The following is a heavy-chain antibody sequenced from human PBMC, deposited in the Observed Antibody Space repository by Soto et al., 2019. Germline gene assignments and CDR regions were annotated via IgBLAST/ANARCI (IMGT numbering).Heavy chain of an antibody. Sequence: GGSLRLSCSASGFTFSNYWMDWVRQAPGKGLVWVSHIKTDGTSTSYADPVKGRVTISRDNAENTLYLQMNSLRVEDTAIYYCARGWFGNSLDLWGRGTLVTVSS. D-gene: IGHD3-16*01. V-gene: IGHV3-74*01. CDR1: GFTFSNYW. J-gene: IGHJ5*02. CDR3: ARGWFGNSLDL. CDR2: IKTDGTST.